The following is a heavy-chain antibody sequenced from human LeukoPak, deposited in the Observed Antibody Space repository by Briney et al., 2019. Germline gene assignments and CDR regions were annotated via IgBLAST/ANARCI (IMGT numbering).Heavy chain of an antibody. D-gene: IGHD3-10*01. J-gene: IGHJ4*02. V-gene: IGHV4-39*01. CDR1: GGSISSSSYY. CDR2: IYYSGST. CDR3: ARQVGILWFGELLQLTGYFDY. Sequence: SETLSLTCTVSGGSISSSSYYWGWIRQPPGKGLEWIGSIYYSGSTYYNPSLKSRVTISVDTSKNQFSLKLSSVTAADTAVYYCARQVGILWFGELLQLTGYFDYWGQGTLVTVSS.